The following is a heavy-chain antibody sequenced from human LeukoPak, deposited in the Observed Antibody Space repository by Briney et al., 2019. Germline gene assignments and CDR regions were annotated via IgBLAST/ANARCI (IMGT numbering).Heavy chain of an antibody. D-gene: IGHD6-13*01. Sequence: HGESLKISCKGSGYSFTSYWIGWVRQMPGKGLEWMGIIYPGDSDTRYSPSFQGQVTISADKSISTAYLQWNSLKASDTAMYYCARLSSSWRYYYGMDVWGQGTTVTVSS. CDR3: ARLSSSWRYYYGMDV. V-gene: IGHV5-51*01. CDR2: IYPGDSDT. J-gene: IGHJ6*02. CDR1: GYSFTSYW.